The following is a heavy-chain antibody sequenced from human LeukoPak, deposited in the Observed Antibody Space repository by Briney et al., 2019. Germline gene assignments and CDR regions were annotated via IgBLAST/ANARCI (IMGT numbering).Heavy chain of an antibody. V-gene: IGHV4-61*02. J-gene: IGHJ6*03. CDR1: GGSISSGSYY. CDR3: ARGLAASRNYYYYYYMDV. CDR2: IYTSGST. D-gene: IGHD1-14*01. Sequence: SETLSLTCTVSGGSISSGSYYWGWIRQPAGKGLEWIGRIYTSGSTNYNPSLKSRVTISVDTSKNQFSLKLSSVAAADTAVYYCARGLAASRNYYYYYYMDVWGKGTTVTVSS.